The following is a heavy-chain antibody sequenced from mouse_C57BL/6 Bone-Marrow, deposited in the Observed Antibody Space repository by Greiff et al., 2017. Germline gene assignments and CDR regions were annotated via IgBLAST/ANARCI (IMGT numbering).Heavy chain of an antibody. J-gene: IGHJ3*01. CDR2: IRNKANNHAT. CDR1: GFTFSDAW. Sequence: EVKVEESGGGLVQPGGSMKLSCAASGFTFSDAWMDWVRQSPEKGLEWVAEIRNKANNHATYYAESVKGRFTISRDDSKSSVYLQMNSLRAEDTGIYYCTPLNDYGSSYPFAYWGQGTLVTVSA. V-gene: IGHV6-6*01. CDR3: TPLNDYGSSYPFAY. D-gene: IGHD1-1*01.